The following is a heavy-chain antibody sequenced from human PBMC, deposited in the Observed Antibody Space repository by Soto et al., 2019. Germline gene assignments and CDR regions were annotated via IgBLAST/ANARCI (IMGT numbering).Heavy chain of an antibody. Sequence: XSVKVACKASGYTFTSYGVIWVRQAPGQGLEWMGWISAYNGNTNYAQKLQGRVTMTTDTSTSTAYMELRSLRSDDTAVYYCARTTRYCSSTSCYDWFDPWGQGTLVTVSS. CDR1: GYTFTSYG. V-gene: IGHV1-18*04. CDR3: ARTTRYCSSTSCYDWFDP. D-gene: IGHD2-2*01. CDR2: ISAYNGNT. J-gene: IGHJ5*02.